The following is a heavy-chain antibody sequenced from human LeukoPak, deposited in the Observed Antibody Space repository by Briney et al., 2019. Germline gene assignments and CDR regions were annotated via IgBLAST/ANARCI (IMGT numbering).Heavy chain of an antibody. Sequence: GGSLRLSCAASGFTFSSYGMHWVRQAPGKGLEWVSAISGSGGSTYYADSVKGRFTISRDNSKNTLYLQMNSLRAEDTAVYYCAKGGRDGYNGAFDIWGQGTMVTVSS. CDR2: ISGSGGST. CDR3: AKGGRDGYNGAFDI. V-gene: IGHV3-23*01. CDR1: GFTFSSYG. D-gene: IGHD5-24*01. J-gene: IGHJ3*02.